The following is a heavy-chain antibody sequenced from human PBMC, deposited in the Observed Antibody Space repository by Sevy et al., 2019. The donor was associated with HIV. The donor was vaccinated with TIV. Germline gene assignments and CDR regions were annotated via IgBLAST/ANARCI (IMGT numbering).Heavy chain of an antibody. CDR1: GFTFSDAW. V-gene: IGHV3-15*07. Sequence: GGSLRLSCAGSGFTFSDAWMNWVRQAPGQGLEWVGRIKSKTNGGTTDYATPVKGRFTVSRDDSQNTLYLEMNSLKTEDTALYYCTTEYRGSMNVWGQWTTVTVSS. D-gene: IGHD1-26*01. CDR2: IKSKTNGGTT. CDR3: TTEYRGSMNV. J-gene: IGHJ6*02.